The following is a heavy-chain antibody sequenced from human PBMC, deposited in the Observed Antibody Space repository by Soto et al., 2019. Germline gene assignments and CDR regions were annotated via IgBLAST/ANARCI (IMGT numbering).Heavy chain of an antibody. CDR3: EKHVAVTG. Sequence: PWGSLRLACASSVFTFSIYAMSWVRQAPGKGLDWVSAISGTGGSTYYADSVNGRFTISRDNSKNTLYLQMNSLRAEDTGVYYWEKHVAVTGWGQGTLVTVSS. D-gene: IGHD6-19*01. J-gene: IGHJ4*02. CDR1: VFTFSIYA. CDR2: ISGTGGST. V-gene: IGHV3-23*01.